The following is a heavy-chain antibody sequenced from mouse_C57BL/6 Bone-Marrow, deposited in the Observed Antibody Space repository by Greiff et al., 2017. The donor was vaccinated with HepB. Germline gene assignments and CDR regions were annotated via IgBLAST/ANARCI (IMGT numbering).Heavy chain of an antibody. CDR1: GYTFTSYW. CDR3: ARDSSGYFSWVAY. J-gene: IGHJ3*01. CDR2: IDPSDSYT. V-gene: IGHV1-69*01. Sequence: VQLQQPGAELVMPGASVKLSCKASGYTFTSYWMHWVKQRPGQGLEWIGEIDPSDSYTNYNQKFKGKSTLTVDKSSSTAYMQLSSLTSEDSAVYYWARDSSGYFSWVAYWGQGTLVTVSA. D-gene: IGHD3-2*02.